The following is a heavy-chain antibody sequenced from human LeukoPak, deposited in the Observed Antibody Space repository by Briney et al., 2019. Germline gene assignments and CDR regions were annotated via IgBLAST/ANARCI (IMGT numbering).Heavy chain of an antibody. CDR2: ISSSGSAI. Sequence: QPGGSLRLSCAASGFTFSSYEMNWVRQAPGKGLEWVSYISSSGSAIYYADSVKGRFTISRDNAKNSLFLQMNGLRAEDTAVYYCARDLYSYDSTGFDIWGQGTMVTVSS. CDR3: ARDLYSYDSTGFDI. D-gene: IGHD3-22*01. CDR1: GFTFSSYE. V-gene: IGHV3-48*03. J-gene: IGHJ3*02.